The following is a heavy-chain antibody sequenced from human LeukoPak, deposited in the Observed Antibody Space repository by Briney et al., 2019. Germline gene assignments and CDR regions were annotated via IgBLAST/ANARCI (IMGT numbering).Heavy chain of an antibody. CDR1: GFTFSNYA. CDR2: IRYDGSNK. D-gene: IGHD2-21*02. CDR3: ARDRCGGDCYTTFDY. J-gene: IGHJ4*02. V-gene: IGHV3-30*02. Sequence: PGGSLRLSCAASGFTFSNYAIHWVRQAPGKGLEWVAFIRYDGSNKYYVDSVKGRFTISRDNSKNTLYLQMNSLRAEDTAVYYCARDRCGGDCYTTFDYWGQGTLVTVSS.